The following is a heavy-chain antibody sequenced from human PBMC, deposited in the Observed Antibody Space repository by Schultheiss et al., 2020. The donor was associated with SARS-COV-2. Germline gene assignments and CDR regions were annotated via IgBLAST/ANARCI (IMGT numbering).Heavy chain of an antibody. Sequence: GGSLRLSCAASGFTFSSYWMSWVRQAPGKGLEWVAVISYDGSNKYYADSVKGRFTISRDNSKNTLYLQMNSLRAEDTALYYCAREHYGSGTFFDYWGQGTLVTVSS. CDR3: AREHYGSGTFFDY. D-gene: IGHD3-10*01. V-gene: IGHV3-30*03. J-gene: IGHJ4*02. CDR1: GFTFSSYW. CDR2: ISYDGSNK.